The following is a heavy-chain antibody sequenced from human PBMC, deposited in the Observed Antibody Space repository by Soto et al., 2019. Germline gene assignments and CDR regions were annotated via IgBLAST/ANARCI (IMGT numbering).Heavy chain of an antibody. J-gene: IGHJ4*02. CDR3: AAGGGLPRYY. CDR1: GGSISSGGYS. D-gene: IGHD5-12*01. V-gene: IGHV4-30-2*01. CDR2: IYHSGTT. Sequence: QLQLQESGSGLVKPSQTLSLTCAVSGGSISSGGYSWSWIRQPPGKGLEWIGYIYHSGTTYYNPSLKSRVTISEDMSKNQFSLKLSSLTAADTAVYYCAAGGGLPRYYWGQGTLVTVSS.